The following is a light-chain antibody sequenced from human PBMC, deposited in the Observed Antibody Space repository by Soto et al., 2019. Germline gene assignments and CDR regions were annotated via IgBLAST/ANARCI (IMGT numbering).Light chain of an antibody. CDR2: DAS. CDR1: QSVYSN. CDR3: QQYNTWPLT. Sequence: ETVMTQSPATLSVSPGERPTLSCRASQSVYSNLAWYQQKPGQAPRLLIYDASTRATGIPARFSGSGSGTEFTLTITSLQSEDFAVYYGQQYNTWPLTFGPGTKVYIK. V-gene: IGKV3-15*01. J-gene: IGKJ3*01.